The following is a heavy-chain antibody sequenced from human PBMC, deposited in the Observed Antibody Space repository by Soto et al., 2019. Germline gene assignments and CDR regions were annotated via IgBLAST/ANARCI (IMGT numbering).Heavy chain of an antibody. D-gene: IGHD2-15*01. CDR2: IYYSGST. CDR1: GGSISSSSYY. V-gene: IGHV4-39*01. CDR3: ASGRERSQNDSFDI. J-gene: IGHJ3*02. Sequence: QLQLQESGPGLVKPSETLSLTCTVSGGSISSSSYYWGWIRQPPGKWLEWIGSIYYSGSTYYNPSLMSLVTIFVDTSKQQSSLMLSSVTAAETAVYYCASGRERSQNDSFDIWGQGTMVTVSS.